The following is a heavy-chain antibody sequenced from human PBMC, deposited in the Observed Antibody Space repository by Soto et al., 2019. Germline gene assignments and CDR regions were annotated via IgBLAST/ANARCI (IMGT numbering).Heavy chain of an antibody. CDR3: VRGLLAFFDF. CDR1: GFTFSNHA. Sequence: PGGSLRLSCAASGFTFSNHAMSWVRQAPGKGLEWVSAVSGGGGSSFYADSVKGRFTISRDNSKNTVSLQMSGLRVEDTALYYCVRGLLAFFDFWGQGTPVTVPQ. D-gene: IGHD3-3*02. CDR2: VSGGGGSS. V-gene: IGHV3-23*01. J-gene: IGHJ4*02.